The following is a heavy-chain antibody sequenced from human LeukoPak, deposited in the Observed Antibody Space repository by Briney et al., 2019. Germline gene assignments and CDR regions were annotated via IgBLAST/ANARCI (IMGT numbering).Heavy chain of an antibody. D-gene: IGHD3-22*01. V-gene: IGHV3-7*01. CDR3: ARDLRSSGYYAFDY. CDR2: IKQDGSEK. CDR1: GFTFSSYW. Sequence: PGGSLRLSCAASGFTFSSYWMSWVRQAPGKGLEWVANIKQDGSEKYYADSVKGRFTISRDNAKNSLYLQMNSLRAEDTAVYYCARDLRSSGYYAFDYWGQGTLVTVSS. J-gene: IGHJ4*02.